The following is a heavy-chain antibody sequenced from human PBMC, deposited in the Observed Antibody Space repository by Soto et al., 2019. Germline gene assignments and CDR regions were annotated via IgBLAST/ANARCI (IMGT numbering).Heavy chain of an antibody. J-gene: IGHJ6*02. CDR2: IWYDGSNK. D-gene: IGHD3-10*01. V-gene: IGHV3-33*01. CDR1: GFTFSSYG. Sequence: PGGSLRLSCAASGFTFSSYGMHWVRQAPGKGLEWVAVIWYDGSNKYYADSVKGRFTISRDNSKNTLYLQMNSLRAEDTAVYYCARDKGPETYYYGSGSYYGRAYYYYGMDVWGQGTTVTVSS. CDR3: ARDKGPETYYYGSGSYYGRAYYYYGMDV.